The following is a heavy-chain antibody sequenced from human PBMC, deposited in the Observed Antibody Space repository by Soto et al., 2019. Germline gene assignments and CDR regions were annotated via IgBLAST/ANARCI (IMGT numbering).Heavy chain of an antibody. Sequence: GGSRRLSCAASGFTFNSYSVNWVRQAPGKGLEWVASISSGSVHIDFADSVKGRFTISRDDVTNSVSLQMDSLRVEDTGIYYCARYDAFKAFDLWGQGTMVTVS. CDR2: ISSGSVHI. CDR3: ARYDAFKAFDL. CDR1: GFTFNSYS. V-gene: IGHV3-21*01. J-gene: IGHJ3*01. D-gene: IGHD1-1*01.